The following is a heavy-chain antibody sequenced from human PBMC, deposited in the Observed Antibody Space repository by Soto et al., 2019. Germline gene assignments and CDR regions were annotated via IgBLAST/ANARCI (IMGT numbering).Heavy chain of an antibody. CDR1: GGTFSSYS. Sequence: QVQLVQSGAEVKKPGSSVKVSCKASGGTFSSYSISWVRQAPGQGLEWMGRIIPILVIANYAQKFQGRVTITADKSTSTAYMGVRSPRSEDTAVYYCASSSRVLLDYWGQGTLVTVSS. V-gene: IGHV1-69*02. D-gene: IGHD3-10*01. J-gene: IGHJ4*02. CDR3: ASSSRVLLDY. CDR2: IIPILVIA.